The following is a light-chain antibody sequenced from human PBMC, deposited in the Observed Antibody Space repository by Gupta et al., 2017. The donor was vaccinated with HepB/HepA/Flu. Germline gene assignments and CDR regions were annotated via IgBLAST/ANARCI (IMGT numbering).Light chain of an antibody. V-gene: IGLV1-44*01. CDR3: AAWDDSLNGFYV. CDR1: SSNIGSNT. Sequence: QSVLTQPPSASGTPGQRVTISCSGSSSNIGSNTVNWYQQLPGTAPKLFIYSNNQRPSGVPDRSSGSKSGTSASLAISGLQSEDEADYYCAAWDDSLNGFYVFGTGTKVTVL. J-gene: IGLJ1*01. CDR2: SNN.